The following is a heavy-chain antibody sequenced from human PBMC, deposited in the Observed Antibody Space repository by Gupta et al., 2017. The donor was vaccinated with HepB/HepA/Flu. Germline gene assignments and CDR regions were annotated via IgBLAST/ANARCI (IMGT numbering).Heavy chain of an antibody. CDR1: GFTFSSYA. CDR2: ISGSGGST. CDR3: AKVPVPDGDYVVNYWYFDL. V-gene: IGHV3-23*01. J-gene: IGHJ2*01. D-gene: IGHD4-17*01. Sequence: VSSGGLVQPGGSLRLSCAASGFTFSSYAMRWVRQAPGTGLEWVSAISGSGGSTYYADSVKGRFTISRDNSKNTLYLQMNSLRAEDTAVYYCAKVPVPDGDYVVNYWYFDLWGRGTLVTVSS.